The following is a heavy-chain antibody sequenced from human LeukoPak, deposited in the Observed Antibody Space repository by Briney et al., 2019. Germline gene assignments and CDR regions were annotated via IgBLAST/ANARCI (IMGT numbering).Heavy chain of an antibody. D-gene: IGHD6-13*01. CDR2: VNAESTDI. CDR3: ARDTFEPLVIDF. V-gene: IGHV3-21*05. J-gene: IGHJ4*02. Sequence: GGSLRLSCAASGFTFSNYAMNWVRQSPGKGLEWVAYVNAESTDILYADSVRGRYTISRDNAKNSLYLQMNSLRAEDRGVYYCARDTFEPLVIDFWGQGTLVTVSS. CDR1: GFTFSNYA.